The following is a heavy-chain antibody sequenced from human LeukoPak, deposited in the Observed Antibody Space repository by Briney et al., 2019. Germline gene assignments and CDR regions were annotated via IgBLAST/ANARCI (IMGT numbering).Heavy chain of an antibody. CDR2: ISGSGGST. CDR1: GFTFSSYA. D-gene: IGHD3-10*01. CDR3: ARADYYGSQRGHFDY. V-gene: IGHV3-23*01. Sequence: PGGSLRLSCAASGFTFSSYAMSWVRQAPGKGLEWVSAISGSGGSTYYADSVKGRFTISRDNSKNTLYLQMNSLRADDTAVYYCARADYYGSQRGHFDYWGQGTLVTVSS. J-gene: IGHJ4*02.